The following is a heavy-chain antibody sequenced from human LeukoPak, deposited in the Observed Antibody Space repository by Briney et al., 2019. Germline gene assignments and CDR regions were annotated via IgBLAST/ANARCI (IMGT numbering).Heavy chain of an antibody. CDR1: GFTFSSYS. V-gene: IGHV3-21*01. D-gene: IGHD1-7*01. CDR2: ISSSSSYI. J-gene: IGHJ4*02. Sequence: PGGSLRLSCAASGFTFSSYSMNWVRQAPGKGLEWVSSISSSSSYIYYADSVKGRFTISRDNAKNSLYLRMNSLRAEDTAVYYCARDLSHNWNYDYWGQGTLVTVSS. CDR3: ARDLSHNWNYDY.